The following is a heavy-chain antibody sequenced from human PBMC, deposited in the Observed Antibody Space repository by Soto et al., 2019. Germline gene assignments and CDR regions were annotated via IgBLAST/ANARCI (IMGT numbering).Heavy chain of an antibody. CDR2: IYHSGST. Sequence: SETLSLTCAVSGYSISSDYYWGWIRQPPGKGLEWIGSIYHSGSTYYNPSLKSRVTISVDTSKNQFSLKLSSVTAADTAVYYCAREANDSSGYYLYWGQGTLVTVSS. V-gene: IGHV4-38-2*01. CDR3: AREANDSSGYYLY. D-gene: IGHD3-22*01. J-gene: IGHJ4*02. CDR1: GYSISSDYY.